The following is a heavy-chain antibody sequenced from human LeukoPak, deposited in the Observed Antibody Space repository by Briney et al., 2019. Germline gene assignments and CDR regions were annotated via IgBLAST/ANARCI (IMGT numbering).Heavy chain of an antibody. V-gene: IGHV4-34*01. Sequence: SETLSLTCAVYGGSFSGYYWSWIRQPPGKGLEWIGEINHSGSTNYNPSLKSRVTISVDTSKNQFSLKLSSVTAADTAVYYCARHYYGSGSYSIRYYYYYMDVWGKGTTVTISS. CDR2: INHSGST. J-gene: IGHJ6*03. D-gene: IGHD3-10*01. CDR3: ARHYYGSGSYSIRYYYYYMDV. CDR1: GGSFSGYY.